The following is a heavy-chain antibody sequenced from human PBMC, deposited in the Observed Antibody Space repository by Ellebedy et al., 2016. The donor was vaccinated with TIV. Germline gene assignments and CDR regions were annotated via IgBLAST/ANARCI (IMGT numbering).Heavy chain of an antibody. CDR2: ISGRSL. Sequence: GESLKISCEASGFTFSDYYMIWVRQAPGKGLEWVSYISGRSLYTKYANSVKGRFTISRDNAKKTLYLELNSLRAEDTAVYYCAREVDRAYGPFDNWGQGTPVTVSS. CDR1: GFTFSDYY. J-gene: IGHJ4*02. D-gene: IGHD3-10*01. CDR3: AREVDRAYGPFDN. V-gene: IGHV3-11*06.